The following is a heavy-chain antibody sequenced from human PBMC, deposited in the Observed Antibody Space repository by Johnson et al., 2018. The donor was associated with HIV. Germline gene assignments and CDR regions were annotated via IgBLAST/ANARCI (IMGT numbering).Heavy chain of an antibody. Sequence: VQLVESGGGVVRPGGSLRLSCAASGFAFGSYWMHWVRQAPGKGLQWVANINQYGSEEYYVDSVKGRFTISRDNAKNSMYLQMNTLNVEDTAVYYCAKDKSVMAPDAFDIWGQGTMVTVSS. V-gene: IGHV3-7*01. J-gene: IGHJ3*02. CDR1: GFAFGSYW. D-gene: IGHD3-16*01. CDR2: INQYGSEE. CDR3: AKDKSVMAPDAFDI.